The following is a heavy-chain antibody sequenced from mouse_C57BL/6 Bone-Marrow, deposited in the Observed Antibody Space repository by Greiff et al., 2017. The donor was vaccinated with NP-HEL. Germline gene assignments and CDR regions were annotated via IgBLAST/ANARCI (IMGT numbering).Heavy chain of an antibody. CDR2: INPNNGGT. D-gene: IGHD2-2*01. V-gene: IGHV1-18*01. Sequence: VQLQQSGPELVKPGASVKIPCKASGYTFTDYNMDWVKQSHGKSLEWIGDINPNNGGTIYNQKFKGKATLTVDKSSSTAHIELRSLTSEDTSVYSCARDGYDGYYAMDYWGQGTSVTFSS. CDR1: GYTFTDYN. CDR3: ARDGYDGYYAMDY. J-gene: IGHJ4*01.